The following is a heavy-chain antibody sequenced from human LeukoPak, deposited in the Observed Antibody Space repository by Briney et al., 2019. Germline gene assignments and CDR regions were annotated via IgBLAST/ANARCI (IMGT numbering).Heavy chain of an antibody. Sequence: SQTLSLTCTVSGGSISSGSYYWSWIRQPAGKGLEWIGRIYTSGSTNYNPSLKSRVTISVDTSKNQFSLKLSSVTAAGTAVYYCAREDCGGDCYLGFWLPGYYYYMDVWGKGTTVTISS. CDR3: AREDCGGDCYLGFWLPGYYYYMDV. J-gene: IGHJ6*03. V-gene: IGHV4-61*02. D-gene: IGHD2-21*02. CDR2: IYTSGST. CDR1: GGSISSGSYY.